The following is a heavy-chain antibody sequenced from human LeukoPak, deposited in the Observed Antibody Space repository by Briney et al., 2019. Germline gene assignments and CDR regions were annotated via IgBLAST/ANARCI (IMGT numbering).Heavy chain of an antibody. CDR3: ARDRPYYGMDV. D-gene: IGHD6-6*01. V-gene: IGHV3-53*01. CDR1: GFTVSSNY. J-gene: IGHJ6*02. Sequence: GGSLRLSCAASGFTVSSNYMSWVRQAPGKGLEWVSVIYSGGSTYYADSVKGRFTISRDNSKNTLYLQMNSLRAEDTAVCYCARDRPYYGMDVWGQGTTVTVSS. CDR2: IYSGGST.